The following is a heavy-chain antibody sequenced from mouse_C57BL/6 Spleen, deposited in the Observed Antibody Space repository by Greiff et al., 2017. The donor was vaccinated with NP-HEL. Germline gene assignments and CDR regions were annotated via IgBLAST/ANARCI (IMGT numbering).Heavy chain of an antibody. CDR1: GYTFTSYW. J-gene: IGHJ3*01. CDR3: AIVRDDGYSWFAY. Sequence: VQLQQSGAELVKPGASVKLSCQASGYTFTSYWMHWVKQRPGRGLEWIGRIDPNSGGTKYNDKFKSKATLTVYKPSSTAYMQLSSLTSEDSAVYCRAIVRDDGYSWFAYWGQLTLVTVSA. D-gene: IGHD2-3*01. V-gene: IGHV1-72*01. CDR2: IDPNSGGT.